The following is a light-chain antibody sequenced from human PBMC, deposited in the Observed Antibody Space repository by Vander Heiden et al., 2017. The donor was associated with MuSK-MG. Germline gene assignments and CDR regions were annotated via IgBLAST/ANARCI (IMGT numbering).Light chain of an antibody. J-gene: IGKJ4*01. Sequence: EIVMTQSPGSVSLSPGERATLSCRASQRVSNAFLAWYQQKPGQAPRLLIFGAFNRATGIPDRFSGSGSGTDFTLTISRLEPEDFAVYWCQQYDSSPHTFGGGTKVEIK. CDR1: QRVSNAF. CDR3: QQYDSSPHT. CDR2: GAF. V-gene: IGKV3-20*01.